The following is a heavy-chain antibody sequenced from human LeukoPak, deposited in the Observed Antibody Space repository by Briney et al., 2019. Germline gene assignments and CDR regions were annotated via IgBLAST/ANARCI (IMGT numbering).Heavy chain of an antibody. J-gene: IGHJ2*01. V-gene: IGHV3-23*01. CDR3: AKDGYYSSANHFARLHFDL. D-gene: IGHD3-3*01. Sequence: PGGSLRLSCEASGFTFGTHAMNWIRQTPGKGLEWLSVISGDVQTTTYASSVKGRFTISRDNSKNTLYLEMNSLRVDDTAIYYCAKDGYYSSANHFARLHFDLRGSGTRVTVSS. CDR1: GFTFGTHA. CDR2: ISGDVQTT.